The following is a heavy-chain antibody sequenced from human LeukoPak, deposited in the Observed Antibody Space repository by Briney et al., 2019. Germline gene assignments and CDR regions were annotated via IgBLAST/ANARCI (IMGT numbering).Heavy chain of an antibody. CDR3: ARRPPALGAFDI. V-gene: IGHV4-39*01. Sequence: PSETLSLTCTVSGGSISGSSSYWVWIRQSPGRGLEWIGSIYYSDSGQMFYNPSLKGRVTMSADTSKNQFSLRVTSVTAADTAMYYCARRPPALGAFDIWGQGAMVSVSS. CDR2: IYYSDSGQM. J-gene: IGHJ3*02. CDR1: GGSISGSSSY.